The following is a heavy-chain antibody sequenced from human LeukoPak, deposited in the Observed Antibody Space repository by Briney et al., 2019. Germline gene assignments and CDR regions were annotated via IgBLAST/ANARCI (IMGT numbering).Heavy chain of an antibody. V-gene: IGHV4-39*01. CDR2: IYYSGST. CDR1: GGSISSSSYY. Sequence: SETLSLTCTVSGGSISSSSYYWGWIRQPPGKGLEWIGSIYYSGSTYYHPSLQRRLTMSVDTSKHQFSLKLSSVTAADTAVYYCARRDRYCSSTSCYGHRFDPWGQGTLVTVSS. J-gene: IGHJ5*02. CDR3: ARRDRYCSSTSCYGHRFDP. D-gene: IGHD2-2*01.